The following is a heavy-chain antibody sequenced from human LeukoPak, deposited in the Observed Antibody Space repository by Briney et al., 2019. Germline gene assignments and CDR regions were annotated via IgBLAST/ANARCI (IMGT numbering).Heavy chain of an antibody. CDR3: ARERVAIFGVAGAAFDY. V-gene: IGHV1-2*02. J-gene: IGHJ4*02. Sequence: ASVKVSCKASGYTFTGYYMHWVRQAPGQGLGWMGWINPNSGGTNYAQKFQGRVTMTRDTSISTAYMELSRLRSDDTAVYYCARERVAIFGVAGAAFDYWGQGTLVTVSS. CDR2: INPNSGGT. D-gene: IGHD3-3*01. CDR1: GYTFTGYY.